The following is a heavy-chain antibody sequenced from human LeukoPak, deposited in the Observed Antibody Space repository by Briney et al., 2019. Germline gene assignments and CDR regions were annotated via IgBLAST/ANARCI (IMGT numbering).Heavy chain of an antibody. J-gene: IGHJ6*02. V-gene: IGHV3-7*01. CDR1: GFTFSSYW. D-gene: IGHD5-12*01. CDR2: IKQGGSEK. CDR3: ARDRLRSYYYYGMDV. Sequence: GGSLRLSCAASGFTFSSYWMSWVRQAPGKGLEWVANIKQGGSEKYYVDSVKGRFTISRDNAKNSLYLQMNSLRAEDTAVYYCARDRLRSYYYYGMDVWGQGTTVTVSS.